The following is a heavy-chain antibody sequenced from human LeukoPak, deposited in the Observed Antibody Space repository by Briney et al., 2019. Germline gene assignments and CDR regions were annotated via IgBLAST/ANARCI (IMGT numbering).Heavy chain of an antibody. CDR2: INPNSGGT. CDR1: GYTFTGYY. Sequence: ASVKVSCKASGYTFTGYYMHWVRQAPGQGLEWMGWINPNSGGTNYAQKFQGRVTMTRDTSISTAYMELSSLRSDDTAVYYCASHYYDSSVGDYWGQGTLVTVSS. V-gene: IGHV1-2*02. CDR3: ASHYYDSSVGDY. J-gene: IGHJ4*02. D-gene: IGHD3-22*01.